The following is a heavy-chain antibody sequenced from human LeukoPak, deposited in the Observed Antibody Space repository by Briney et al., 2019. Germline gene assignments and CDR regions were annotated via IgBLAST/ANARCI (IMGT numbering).Heavy chain of an antibody. CDR3: ARHVAVAANYDY. CDR2: MYHTGDT. V-gene: IGHV4-39*01. Sequence: SETLSLTCTVSGDSITSRTSCWSWICQPPGKGLEWITCMYHTGDTFYSPSLRSRVTISIDTSKNQFSLKLSSVTAADTALYYCARHVAVAANYDYWGQGSLVIVSS. D-gene: IGHD6-19*01. J-gene: IGHJ4*02. CDR1: GDSITSRTSC.